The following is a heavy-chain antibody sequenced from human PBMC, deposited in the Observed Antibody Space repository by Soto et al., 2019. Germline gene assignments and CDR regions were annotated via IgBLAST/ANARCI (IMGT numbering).Heavy chain of an antibody. CDR3: ARDLDFGESY. V-gene: IGHV3-30*03. D-gene: IGHD3-10*01. J-gene: IGHJ4*02. CDR1: GFTFSDYA. Sequence: GSLRLSCAASGFTFSDYAMHWVRQAPGKGLEWVAVASHDGRNTHYADSVKGRVTMTRDTSTSTLYMELSSLRSEDTAVYYCARDLDFGESYWGQGTLVTVSS. CDR2: ASHDGRNT.